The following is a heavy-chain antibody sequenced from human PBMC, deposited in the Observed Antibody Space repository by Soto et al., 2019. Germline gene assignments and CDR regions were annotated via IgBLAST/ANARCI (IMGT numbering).Heavy chain of an antibody. J-gene: IGHJ4*02. CDR2: ISYSGTT. CDR1: GGSISSGNYY. CDR3: ATMGTPVTGLYYFDY. D-gene: IGHD4-17*01. Sequence: SETLSLICTVSGGSISSGNYYWSWIRQPPGKGLEWIGFISYSGTTHYSASLRSRVSISVDTSKNQFSLDLSSVTAADTAVYYCATMGTPVTGLYYFDYWGQGTLVTVSS. V-gene: IGHV4-30-4*01.